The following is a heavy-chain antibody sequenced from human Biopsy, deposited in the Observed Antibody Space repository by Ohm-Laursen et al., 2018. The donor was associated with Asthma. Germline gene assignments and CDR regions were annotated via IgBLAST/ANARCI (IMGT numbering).Heavy chain of an antibody. Sequence: ASVKASCKTSGGTFSSYAISWVRQAPGQGLEWMGGIIPIFGTANYAQKFQGRVTITADESTSTAYMGLSSLRSEDTAVYYCARDPHNSYLASLRTKFNYYYYGMDVWGQGTTVTVSS. CDR3: ARDPHNSYLASLRTKFNYYYYGMDV. CDR1: GGTFSSYA. V-gene: IGHV1-69*13. J-gene: IGHJ6*02. CDR2: IIPIFGTA. D-gene: IGHD1-7*01.